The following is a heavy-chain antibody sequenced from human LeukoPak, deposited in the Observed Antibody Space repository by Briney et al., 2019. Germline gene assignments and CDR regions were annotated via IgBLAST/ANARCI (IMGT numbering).Heavy chain of an antibody. CDR1: GFTFSSYA. J-gene: IGHJ4*02. CDR2: ISYDGSNK. V-gene: IGHV3-30*04. D-gene: IGHD3-10*01. CDR3: ARDGNDGFFDY. Sequence: PGGSLSLSCAASGFTFSSYAMHWVRQAPGKGLEWVAVISYDGSNKYYADSVKGRFTISRDNSKNTLYLQMNSLRAEDTAVYYCARDGNDGFFDYWGQGTLVTVSS.